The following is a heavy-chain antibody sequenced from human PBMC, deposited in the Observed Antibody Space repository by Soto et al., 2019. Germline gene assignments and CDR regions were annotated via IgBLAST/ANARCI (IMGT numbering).Heavy chain of an antibody. D-gene: IGHD5-12*01. J-gene: IGHJ6*02. V-gene: IGHV1-69*13. CDR2: IIPIFGTA. CDR3: ASSVAKYYYYGMDV. CDR1: GGTFSSYA. Sequence: GASVKVSCKASGGTFSSYAISWVRQAPGQGLEWMGGIIPIFGTANYAQKFQGRVTITADESTSTAYMELSSLRSEGTAVYYCASSVAKYYYYGMDVWGQGTTVTVSS.